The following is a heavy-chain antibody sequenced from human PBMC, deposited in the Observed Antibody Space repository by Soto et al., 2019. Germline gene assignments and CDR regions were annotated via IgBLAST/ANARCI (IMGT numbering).Heavy chain of an antibody. CDR3: ARLGSSGWYQGSYFDY. V-gene: IGHV4-39*01. CDR2: ILYSGSI. D-gene: IGHD6-19*01. CDR1: GGSITRNNHY. Sequence: QLQLQESGPGLVKSSETLSLTCTVSGGSITRNNHYWGWIRQSPGKGLEWIGSILYSGSINYNPSLKSRVTISVETSKNQFSLKMSSVTAADTAVYYCARLGSSGWYQGSYFDYWGQGTLVTVSS. J-gene: IGHJ4*02.